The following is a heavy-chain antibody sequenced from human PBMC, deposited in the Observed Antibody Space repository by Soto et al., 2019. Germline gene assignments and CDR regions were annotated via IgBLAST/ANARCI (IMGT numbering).Heavy chain of an antibody. CDR1: GFTFGDYA. V-gene: IGHV3-49*03. D-gene: IGHD1-7*01. CDR3: CGWNYFSLWYYYMDV. Sequence: GGSLRLSCTASGFTFGDYAMSWFRQAPGKGLEWVGFIRSKAYGGTTEYAASVKGRFTISRDDSKSIAYLQMNSLKTEDTAVYYCCGWNYFSLWYYYMDVWGKGTTVTVSS. CDR2: IRSKAYGGTT. J-gene: IGHJ6*03.